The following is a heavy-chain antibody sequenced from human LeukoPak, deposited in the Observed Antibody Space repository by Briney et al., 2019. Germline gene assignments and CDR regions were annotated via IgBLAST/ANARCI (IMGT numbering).Heavy chain of an antibody. J-gene: IGHJ3*02. Sequence: SQTLSPTCTVSGGSISSGSYYWSWIRQPAGKGLEWIGRIYTSGSTYYNPSLKSRVTISVDRSKNQFSLKLSSVTAADTAVYYCAREIVSYAFDIWGQGTMVTVSS. CDR2: IYTSGST. CDR3: AREIVSYAFDI. CDR1: GGSISSGSYY. D-gene: IGHD2/OR15-2a*01. V-gene: IGHV4-61*02.